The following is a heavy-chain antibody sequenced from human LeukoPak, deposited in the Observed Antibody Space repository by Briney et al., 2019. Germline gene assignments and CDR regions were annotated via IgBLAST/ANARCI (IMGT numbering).Heavy chain of an antibody. CDR3: ARGSDFWSGYFCLFDY. CDR1: GYSISSGYY. Sequence: PSETLSLTCTVSGYSISSGYYWGWIRQPPGKGLEWIGSIYHSGSTYYNPSLKGRVTISVDTSKNQFSLKLSSVTAADTAVYYCARGSDFWSGYFCLFDYWGQGTLVTVSS. CDR2: IYHSGST. V-gene: IGHV4-38-2*02. J-gene: IGHJ4*02. D-gene: IGHD3-3*01.